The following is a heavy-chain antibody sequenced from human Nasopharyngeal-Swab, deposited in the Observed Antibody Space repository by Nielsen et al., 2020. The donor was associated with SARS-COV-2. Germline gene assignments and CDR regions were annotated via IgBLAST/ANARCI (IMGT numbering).Heavy chain of an antibody. D-gene: IGHD2/OR15-2a*01. V-gene: IGHV4-59*01. CDR2: IFYSGST. J-gene: IGHJ5*01. Sequence: SETLSLTCTVPGGSISGYYWSWIRQPPGKGLEWIGYIFYSGSTTYNPSLRSRVTISVDTSKNQFSLRLSSVTAADTAVYFCARRGNSYGGNWFDSWGLGSLVVVSS. CDR1: GGSISGYY. CDR3: ARRGNSYGGNWFDS.